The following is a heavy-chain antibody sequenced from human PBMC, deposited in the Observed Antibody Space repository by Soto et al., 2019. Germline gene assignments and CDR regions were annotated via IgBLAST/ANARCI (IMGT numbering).Heavy chain of an antibody. D-gene: IGHD3-10*01. CDR2: IYWDDDK. J-gene: IGHJ4*02. CDR1: GFSLSASRVG. CDR3: AHRRGFGELLFDS. V-gene: IGHV2-5*02. Sequence: QITLKVPGPTLVKPTQTLTLTCTFSGFSLSASRVGVGWIRQPPGKALEWLALIYWDDDKRYSPSLASRLTITKDTSENQVVLTMTNMDPVDTATYYCAHRRGFGELLFDSWGQGTVVTVSS.